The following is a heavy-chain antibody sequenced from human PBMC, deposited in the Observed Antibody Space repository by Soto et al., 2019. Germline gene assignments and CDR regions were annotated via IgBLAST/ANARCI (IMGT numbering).Heavy chain of an antibody. V-gene: IGHV3-23*01. CDR1: GFTFSSYA. D-gene: IGHD6-19*01. CDR2: ISGSGGST. Sequence: PGGSLRLSCAASGFTFSSYAMSWVRQAPGKGLEWVSAISGSGGSTYYADSVKGRFTISRDNSKNTLYLQMNSLRAEDTAVYYCAKGAVARFVQNNWFDPWGQGTLVTVSS. J-gene: IGHJ5*02. CDR3: AKGAVARFVQNNWFDP.